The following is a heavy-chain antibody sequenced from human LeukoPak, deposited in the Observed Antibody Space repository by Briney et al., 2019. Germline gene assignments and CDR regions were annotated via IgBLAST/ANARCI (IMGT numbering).Heavy chain of an antibody. V-gene: IGHV3-7*01. Sequence: PGGSLRLSCAASGLTVSSYWMSWVRQAPGKGLEWVANIKQDGSEKYYVDSVKGRFTISRDNAKNSLYLQMNSLRAEDTAVYYCARDSGYVNAFDIWGQGTMVTVSS. CDR1: GLTVSSYW. CDR2: IKQDGSEK. D-gene: IGHD5-12*01. J-gene: IGHJ3*02. CDR3: ARDSGYVNAFDI.